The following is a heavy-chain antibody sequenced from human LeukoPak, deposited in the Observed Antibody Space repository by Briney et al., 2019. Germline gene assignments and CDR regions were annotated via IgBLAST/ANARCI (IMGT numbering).Heavy chain of an antibody. CDR1: GYTFTSYG. CDR3: ARVRGNLFDY. D-gene: IGHD3-10*01. J-gene: IGHJ4*02. CDR2: ISAYNGNT. Sequence: ASVKVSCKASGYTFTSYGIIWVRQAPGQGLEWMGWISAYNGNTNCAQKLQGTVTMTTDTSTSTAYMELRSLRSDDTAVYYCARVRGNLFDYWGQGTLVTVSS. V-gene: IGHV1-18*01.